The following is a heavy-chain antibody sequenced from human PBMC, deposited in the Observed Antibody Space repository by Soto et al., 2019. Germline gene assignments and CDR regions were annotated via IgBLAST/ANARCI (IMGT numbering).Heavy chain of an antibody. CDR2: ISGSDGST. D-gene: IGHD6-19*01. Sequence: GGSLRLSCAASGFTFSSYAMSWVRQAPGKGLEWVSGISGSDGSTYYADSVKGRFTISRDNSKNTLYLQMNSPRAEDTALYYCAKWLGRSAWDCWGQGTLITVSS. CDR3: AKWLGRSAWDC. CDR1: GFTFSSYA. V-gene: IGHV3-23*01. J-gene: IGHJ4*02.